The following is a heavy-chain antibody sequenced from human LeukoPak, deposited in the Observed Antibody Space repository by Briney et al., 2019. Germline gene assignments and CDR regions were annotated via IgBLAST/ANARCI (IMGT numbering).Heavy chain of an antibody. CDR1: GFTFSSYA. V-gene: IGHV3-23*01. D-gene: IGHD2-2*01. CDR2: ISASGGST. Sequence: GGSPRLSCAASGFTFSSYAMNWVRQAPGKGLEGVSTISASGGSTYYFVKGRVTISRDNYKNRLYLQMNSLRAEDTAVYYCAKGYCSSTNCKESFFDYWGQGTLVTVSS. J-gene: IGHJ4*02. CDR3: AKGYCSSTNCKESFFDY.